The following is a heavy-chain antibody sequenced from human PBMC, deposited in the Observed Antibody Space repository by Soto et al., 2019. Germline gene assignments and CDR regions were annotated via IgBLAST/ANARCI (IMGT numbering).Heavy chain of an antibody. CDR3: ARDSCITTTCAGGANWFDP. V-gene: IGHV4-31*03. CDR1: GGSISSGGYY. Sequence: SSETLSLTCTVSGGSISSGGYYWSWIRQHPGKGLEWIGYIFYSGTTYYNPSLKSRVTISVDTSKNQFSLKLSSVTAADTAVYYCARDSCITTTCAGGANWFDPWGQGTLVTVS. CDR2: IFYSGTT. D-gene: IGHD2-2*01. J-gene: IGHJ5*02.